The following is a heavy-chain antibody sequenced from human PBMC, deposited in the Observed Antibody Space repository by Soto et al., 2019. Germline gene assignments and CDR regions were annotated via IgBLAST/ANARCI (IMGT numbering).Heavy chain of an antibody. D-gene: IGHD2-21*02. V-gene: IGHV4-30-4*01. CDR2: IYYSGST. Sequence: QVQLQESGPGLVKPSQTLSLTCTVSGGSISSGDYYWSWIRQPPGKGLEWIGYIYYSGSTYYNPSLKSRVTISVDTSKNQFSLKLSSVTAADTAVYYCARAYCGGDCYSEPDAFDIWGQGTMVTVSS. J-gene: IGHJ3*02. CDR1: GGSISSGDYY. CDR3: ARAYCGGDCYSEPDAFDI.